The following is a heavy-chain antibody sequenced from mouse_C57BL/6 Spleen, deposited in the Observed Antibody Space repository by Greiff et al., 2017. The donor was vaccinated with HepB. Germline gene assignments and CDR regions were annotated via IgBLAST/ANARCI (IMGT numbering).Heavy chain of an antibody. CDR1: GYTFTNYW. D-gene: IGHD2-1*01. V-gene: IGHV1-63*01. J-gene: IGHJ4*01. CDR2: IYPGGGYT. Sequence: VQLQQPGAELVKPGASVKMSCKASGYTFTNYWIGWAKQRPGHGLEWIGDIYPGGGYTNYNEKFKGKATLTADKSSSTAYMQFSSLTSEDSAIYYCERFYYGNAYAMDYWGQGTSVTVSS. CDR3: ERFYYGNAYAMDY.